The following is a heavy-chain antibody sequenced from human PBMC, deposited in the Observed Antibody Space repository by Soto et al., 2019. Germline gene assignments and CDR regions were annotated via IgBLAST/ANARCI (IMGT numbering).Heavy chain of an antibody. V-gene: IGHV1-69*06. J-gene: IGHJ6*02. CDR3: AGEGGGHYYYYYYCIDV. CDR2: IIRIFVTA. Sequence: ASGKVSCKASGGTFSSYAISWVRQAPGQGLEWMGGIIRIFVTANYAQKFQGRDTITADKSTSTAYMELSSLRSEDTAVYYCAGEGGGHYYYYYYCIDVWGQGTTVTVSS. CDR1: GGTFSSYA. D-gene: IGHD3-16*01.